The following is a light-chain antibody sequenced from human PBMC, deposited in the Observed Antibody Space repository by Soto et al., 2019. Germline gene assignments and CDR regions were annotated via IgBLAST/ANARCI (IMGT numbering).Light chain of an antibody. J-gene: IGKJ1*01. CDR2: GAS. Sequence: EILMTQSPATLSVSPGERDTLACRASQSVSSNLAWYQQKPGQAPRLLIYGASTRDTGIPARFSGSWSGTEFTLTISRLQSEDFEVYYCQQYNNWPRTFGQGTKVDIK. CDR3: QQYNNWPRT. CDR1: QSVSSN. V-gene: IGKV3-15*01.